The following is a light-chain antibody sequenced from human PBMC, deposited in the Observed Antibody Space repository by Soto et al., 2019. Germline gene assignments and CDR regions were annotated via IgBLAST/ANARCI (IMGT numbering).Light chain of an antibody. CDR3: EKCNSASALT. J-gene: IGKJ4*01. V-gene: IGKV1-27*01. Sequence: DIQMTQSPSSLSASVGDRVTITCRASQGISNYLAWYQQKPGKVPKLLIYAASTLQSGVPSRFSGSGSGTDFALAIGSLQPEGGAGYYCEKCNSASALTVGGGTKVEIK. CDR1: QGISNY. CDR2: AAS.